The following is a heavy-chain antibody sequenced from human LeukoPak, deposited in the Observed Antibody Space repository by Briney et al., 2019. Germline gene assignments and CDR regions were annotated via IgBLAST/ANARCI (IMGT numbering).Heavy chain of an antibody. J-gene: IGHJ4*02. CDR2: ISAYNGNT. CDR3: ARSQILYPSDY. V-gene: IGHV1-18*01. D-gene: IGHD3-3*01. Sequence: ASVKVSCKASGYTFTSYGISWVRQAPGQGLEWMGWISAYNGNTNYAQKLQGRVTMITDTSTSTAYMELRSLRSDDTAVYYRARSQILYPSDYWGQGTLVTVSS. CDR1: GYTFTSYG.